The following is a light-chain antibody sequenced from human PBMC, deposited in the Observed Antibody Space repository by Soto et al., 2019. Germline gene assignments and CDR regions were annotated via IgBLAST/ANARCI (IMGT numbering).Light chain of an antibody. CDR2: AVT. CDR3: SSYTSTNTWV. J-gene: IGLJ3*02. V-gene: IGLV2-14*01. CDR1: SSDVGGFNF. Sequence: QSALTQPASVSGSPGQSITISCTGSSSDVGGFNFVSWYQQHPGKAPKLMIYAVTNRPSGVSDRFSASKSGNTASLTISGLQAEDEADYFCSSYTSTNTWVFGGETNFTVL.